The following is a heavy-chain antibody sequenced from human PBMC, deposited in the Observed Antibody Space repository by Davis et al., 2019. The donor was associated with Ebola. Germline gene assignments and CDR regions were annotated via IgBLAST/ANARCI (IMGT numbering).Heavy chain of an antibody. V-gene: IGHV5-51*01. D-gene: IGHD3-3*02. J-gene: IGHJ4*02. CDR3: ARRGGWSGAFLDY. Sequence: GESLKISCNGSGYTFTTYWIGWVRQMPGKGLEWMGIIYPGDSNTRYSPSFQGQVTISADKSISTASLQWSSLKASDTAMYYCARRGGWSGAFLDYWGQGTLVTVSS. CDR2: IYPGDSNT. CDR1: GYTFTTYW.